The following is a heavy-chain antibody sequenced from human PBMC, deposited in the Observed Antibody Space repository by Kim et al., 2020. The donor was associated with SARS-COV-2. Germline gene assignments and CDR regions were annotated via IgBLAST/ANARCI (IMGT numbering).Heavy chain of an antibody. CDR3: AKVAEEMATFPDY. D-gene: IGHD5-12*01. V-gene: IGHV3-23*03. J-gene: IGHJ4*02. CDR2: IYSGGSST. CDR1: GFTFSSYA. Sequence: GGSLRLSCAASGFTFSSYAMSWVRQAPGKGLEWVSVIYSGGSSTYYADSVKGRFTISRDNSKNTLYLQMNSLRAEDTAVYYCAKVAEEMATFPDYWGQGTLVTVSS.